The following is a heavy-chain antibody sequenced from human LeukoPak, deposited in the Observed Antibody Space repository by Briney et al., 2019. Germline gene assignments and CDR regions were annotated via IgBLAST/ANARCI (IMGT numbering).Heavy chain of an antibody. CDR1: GGSFSGYS. J-gene: IGHJ3*02. Sequence: SETLSLTCAVYGGSFSGYSWSWIRQPPGKGLEWIVEINHSGSTKNNPSLKSRVTISVDTSKNQFSLKLSSVTAADTAVYYCARSPRIQLWLRHAFDIWGQGTMVTVSS. CDR3: ARSPRIQLWLRHAFDI. V-gene: IGHV4-34*01. D-gene: IGHD5-18*01. CDR2: INHSGST.